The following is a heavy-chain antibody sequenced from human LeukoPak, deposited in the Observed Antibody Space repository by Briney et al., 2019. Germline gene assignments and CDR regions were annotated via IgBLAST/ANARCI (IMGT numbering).Heavy chain of an antibody. Sequence: SQTLSLTCAISGDSVSSNSAAWNWIRQSPSRGLEWLGRTYYRPNWFNDFALSVKSRMTINPDTSKNQFSLQLNSVTPEDTAVYYCAKNYGDSNWFDPWGQGTLVTVSS. CDR1: GDSVSSNSAA. V-gene: IGHV6-1*01. CDR3: AKNYGDSNWFDP. D-gene: IGHD4-17*01. J-gene: IGHJ5*02. CDR2: TYYRPNWFN.